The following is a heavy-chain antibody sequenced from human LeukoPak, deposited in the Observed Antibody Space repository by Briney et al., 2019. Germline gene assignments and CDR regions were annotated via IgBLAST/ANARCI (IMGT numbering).Heavy chain of an antibody. CDR2: ISTHSTYT. D-gene: IGHD3-10*01. CDR1: GFIFSDYS. J-gene: IGHJ4*02. CDR3: ATYYYASGSSD. Sequence: PGGSLRLSCAHSGFIFSDYSMSWIRQAPGKGLEWVSYISTHSTYTHYADSVRGRFTISRDNAKNSLYLQMNSLRAEDTAVYYCATYYYASGSSDWGQGTLVTVSS. V-gene: IGHV3-11*03.